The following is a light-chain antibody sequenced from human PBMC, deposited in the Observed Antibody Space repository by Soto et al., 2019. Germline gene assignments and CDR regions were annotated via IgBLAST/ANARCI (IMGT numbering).Light chain of an antibody. CDR2: AAS. Sequence: AIRMTQSPSSFSASTGDRVTITCRASQGISSYLAWYQQKPGKAPKLLIYAASTLQSGVPSRFSASGSGTDFTLTISCLQSEDFATDYCQQYYSYPITFGQGTRLEIK. CDR1: QGISSY. V-gene: IGKV1-8*01. CDR3: QQYYSYPIT. J-gene: IGKJ5*01.